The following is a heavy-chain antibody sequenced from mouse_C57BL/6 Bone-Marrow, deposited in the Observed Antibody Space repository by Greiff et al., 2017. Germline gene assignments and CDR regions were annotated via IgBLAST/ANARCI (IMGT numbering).Heavy chain of an antibody. V-gene: IGHV8-5*01. Sequence: QVTLKVSGPGILQPSQTLSLTCSFSGFSLSTSNMGIGWIRQPSGKGLEWLAHIWWNDDKYYNPSLKSRLTISKATSNNQVFRKVTSVDTADTATDWCAQTLYGGDARFADWGQGTVVTVSA. J-gene: IGHJ3*01. D-gene: IGHD1-1*02. CDR2: IWWNDDK. CDR1: GFSLSTSNMG. CDR3: AQTLYGGDARFAD.